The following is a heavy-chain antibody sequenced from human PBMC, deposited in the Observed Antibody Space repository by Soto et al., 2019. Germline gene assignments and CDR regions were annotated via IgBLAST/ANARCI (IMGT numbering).Heavy chain of an antibody. CDR1: GGTFSSYA. CDR3: ARWYSSSSGRAFDI. V-gene: IGHV1-69*01. Sequence: QVQLVQSGAEVKKPGSSVKVSCKASGGTFSSYAISWVRQAPGQGLEWMGGIIPIFGTANYAQKFQGRVTNTADETTSAAYMELSSLRSEDTAVYYCARWYSSSSGRAFDIWGQGTMVTVSS. D-gene: IGHD6-6*01. CDR2: IIPIFGTA. J-gene: IGHJ3*02.